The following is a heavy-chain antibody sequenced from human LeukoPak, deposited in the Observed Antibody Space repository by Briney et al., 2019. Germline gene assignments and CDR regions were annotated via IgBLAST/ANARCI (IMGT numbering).Heavy chain of an antibody. CDR2: IKQDGSEK. J-gene: IGHJ4*02. Sequence: GGSLRLSCAASGFTFSNYWMSWVRQAPGKGLEWVANIKQDGSEKYYVDSVKGRFTISRDNAKNSLYLQMNSLRAEDTAVYYCGRDRKDSSGYDYWGQGTLVTVSS. CDR3: GRDRKDSSGYDY. V-gene: IGHV3-7*03. CDR1: GFTFSNYW. D-gene: IGHD3-22*01.